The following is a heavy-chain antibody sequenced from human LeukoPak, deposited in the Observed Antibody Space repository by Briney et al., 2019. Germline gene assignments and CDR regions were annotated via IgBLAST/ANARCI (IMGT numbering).Heavy chain of an antibody. Sequence: ASVKVSCKASGGTFSSYAISWVRQAPGQGLEWMGGIIPIFGTANYAQKFQGRVTITAGESTSTAYMELSSLRSEDTAVYYCARFSGYCTYGSFDYWGQGTLVTVSS. CDR3: ARFSGYCTYGSFDY. CDR1: GGTFSSYA. J-gene: IGHJ4*02. CDR2: IIPIFGTA. V-gene: IGHV1-69*13. D-gene: IGHD6-13*01.